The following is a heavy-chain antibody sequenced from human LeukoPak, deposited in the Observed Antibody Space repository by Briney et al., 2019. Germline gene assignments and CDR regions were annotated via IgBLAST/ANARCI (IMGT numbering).Heavy chain of an antibody. CDR2: VIPIFGTA. CDR1: GGTFSSYA. CDR3: ARLEGRLGAFDI. Sequence: SVKVSCKASGGTFSSYAISWVRQAPGQGLEWMGGVIPIFGTANYAQKFQGRVTITTDESTSTAYMELSSLRSEDTAVHYCARLEGRLGAFDIWGQGTMVTVSS. V-gene: IGHV1-69*05. J-gene: IGHJ3*02.